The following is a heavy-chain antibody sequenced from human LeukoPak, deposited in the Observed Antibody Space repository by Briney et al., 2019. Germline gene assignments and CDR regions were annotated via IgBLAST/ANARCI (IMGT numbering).Heavy chain of an antibody. CDR1: GFTVSSNY. J-gene: IGHJ4*02. D-gene: IGHD6-6*01. CDR3: ARLDDSSSSSTLVDY. CDR2: IYSGGST. V-gene: IGHV3-53*01. Sequence: GGSLRLSCAASGFTVSSNYMSWVRQAPGKGLEWVSVIYSGGSTYYADSAKGRFTISRDNSKNTLYLQMNSLRAEDTAVYYCARLDDSSSSSTLVDYWGQGTLVTVSS.